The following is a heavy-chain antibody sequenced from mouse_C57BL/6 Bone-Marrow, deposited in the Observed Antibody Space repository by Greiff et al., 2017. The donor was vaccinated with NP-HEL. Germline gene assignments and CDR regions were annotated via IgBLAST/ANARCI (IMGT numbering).Heavy chain of an antibody. CDR3: AIITTVVATYYAMDY. V-gene: IGHV1-66*01. CDR2: IYTGSGNT. J-gene: IGHJ4*01. D-gene: IGHD1-1*01. Sequence: QVQLQQSGPELVKPGASVKISCKASGYSFTSYYIHWVKQRPGQGLEWIGWIYTGSGNTKYNEKFKGKATLTADTSSSSAYMQLSSLTSEDSAVYYCAIITTVVATYYAMDYWGQGTSVTVSS. CDR1: GYSFTSYY.